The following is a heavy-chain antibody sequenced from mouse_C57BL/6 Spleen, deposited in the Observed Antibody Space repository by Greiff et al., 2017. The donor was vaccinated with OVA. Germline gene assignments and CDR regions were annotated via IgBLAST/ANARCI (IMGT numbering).Heavy chain of an antibody. V-gene: IGHV5-6*01. CDR2: ISSGGSYT. CDR1: GFTFSSYG. D-gene: IGHD2-4*01. CDR3: ARGVDYEDYWYFDV. J-gene: IGHJ1*03. Sequence: EVQLVESGGDLVKPGGSLKLSCAASGFTFSSYGMSWVRQTPDKRLEWVATISSGGSYTYYPDSVKGRFTISRDNAKNTPYLQMSSLKSEDTAMYYCARGVDYEDYWYFDVWGTGTTVTVSS.